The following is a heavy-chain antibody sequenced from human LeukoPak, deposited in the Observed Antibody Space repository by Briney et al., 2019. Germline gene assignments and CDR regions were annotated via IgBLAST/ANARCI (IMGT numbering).Heavy chain of an antibody. Sequence: PSETLSLTCTVSGGSISSGDYYWSWIRQPPGKGLEWIGYIYYSGSTNYNPSLKSRVTISVDTSKNQFSLKLSSVTAADTAVYYCARARIVGAILYYFDYWGQGTLVTVSS. V-gene: IGHV4-61*08. D-gene: IGHD1-26*01. CDR2: IYYSGST. CDR3: ARARIVGAILYYFDY. CDR1: GGSISSGDYY. J-gene: IGHJ4*02.